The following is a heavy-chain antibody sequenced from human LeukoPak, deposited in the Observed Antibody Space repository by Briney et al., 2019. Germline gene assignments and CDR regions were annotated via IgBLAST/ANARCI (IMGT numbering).Heavy chain of an antibody. D-gene: IGHD1-1*01. CDR2: IYYSGTT. J-gene: IGHJ4*02. Sequence: SETLSLTCTVSGGSISSSSYYWGWIRQPPGEGLEWIGTIYYSGTTYYNPSLGSRVTISLDTSKNQFSLKLTSVAAADTAVYYCARRSTEENGFDFWGQETLVTVSS. CDR3: ARRSTEENGFDF. CDR1: GGSISSSSYY. V-gene: IGHV4-39*01.